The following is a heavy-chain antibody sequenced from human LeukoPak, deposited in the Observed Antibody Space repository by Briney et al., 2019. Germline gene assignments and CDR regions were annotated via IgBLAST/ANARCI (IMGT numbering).Heavy chain of an antibody. CDR1: GFTFSSYA. Sequence: GGSLRLSCAASGFTFSSYAMSWVRQAPGKGLEWVSAISGSGGSTYYADSVKGRFTISRDNSKNTLYLQMKSLRAEDTAVNYCAKDLTSSSSPEGFFFDYWGQGTLVTVSS. CDR3: AKDLTSSSSPEGFFFDY. V-gene: IGHV3-23*01. CDR2: ISGSGGST. D-gene: IGHD6-13*01. J-gene: IGHJ4*02.